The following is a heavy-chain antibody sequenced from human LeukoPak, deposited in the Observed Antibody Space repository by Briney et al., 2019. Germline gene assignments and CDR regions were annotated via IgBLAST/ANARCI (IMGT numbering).Heavy chain of an antibody. CDR2: ISGSGGST. D-gene: IGHD1-26*01. CDR3: AKVSTRYSGSYPDAFDI. J-gene: IGHJ3*02. Sequence: GGSLRLSCAASGFTFSSYAMSWVRQAPGKGLEWVSVISGSGGSTHYADSVKGRFTISRDNSKNTLYLQMNSLRAEDTAVYYCAKVSTRYSGSYPDAFDIWAQGTMVTVS. V-gene: IGHV3-23*01. CDR1: GFTFSSYA.